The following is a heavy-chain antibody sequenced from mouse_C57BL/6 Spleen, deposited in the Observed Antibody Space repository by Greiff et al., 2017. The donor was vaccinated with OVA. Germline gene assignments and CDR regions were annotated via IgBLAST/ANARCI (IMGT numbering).Heavy chain of an antibody. CDR3: ARMAMITTGGYYYAMDY. D-gene: IGHD2-4*01. V-gene: IGHV5-17*01. Sequence: EVQLVESGGGLVKPGGSLKLSCAASGFTFSDYGMHWVRQAPEKGLEWVAYISSGSSTTYYADTVKGRSTISRANTKNTLFLQMTRLRSEDTAMYYGARMAMITTGGYYYAMDYWGQGTSVTVSS. CDR1: GFTFSDYG. CDR2: ISSGSSTT. J-gene: IGHJ4*01.